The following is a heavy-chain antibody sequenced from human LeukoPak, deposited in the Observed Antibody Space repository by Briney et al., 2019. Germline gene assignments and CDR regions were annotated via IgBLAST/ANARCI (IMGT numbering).Heavy chain of an antibody. D-gene: IGHD1-7*01. Sequence: GGTLRLSCETSEFIFSSYEMHGVRQTPGRGLEYVSGISGNGVSSYYALSVKGRFTISRDNSKNTLYLQMGSLKTEDMAVYYCARSTEGTAHFDYWGQGTLVIVSS. V-gene: IGHV3-64*01. J-gene: IGHJ4*02. CDR2: ISGNGVSS. CDR1: EFIFSSYE. CDR3: ARSTEGTAHFDY.